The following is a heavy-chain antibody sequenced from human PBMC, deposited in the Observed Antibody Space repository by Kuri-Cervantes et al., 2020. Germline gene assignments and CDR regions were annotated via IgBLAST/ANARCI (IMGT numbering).Heavy chain of an antibody. J-gene: IGHJ4*02. D-gene: IGHD3-10*01. CDR2: IYYSGST. CDR1: GESFGGYY. V-gene: IGHV4-59*01. Sequence: SQTLSLTCAVYGESFGGYYWSWIRQPPGKGLEWIGYIYYSGSTNYNPSLKSRVTISVDTSKNQFSLKLSSVTAADTAVYYCARSSYYYGSGSYLYYWGQGTLVTVSS. CDR3: ARSSYYYGSGSYLYY.